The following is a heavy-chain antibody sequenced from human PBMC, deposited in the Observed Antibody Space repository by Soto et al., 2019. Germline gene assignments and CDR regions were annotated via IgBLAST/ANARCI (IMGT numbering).Heavy chain of an antibody. CDR1: GFTFSTYA. D-gene: IGHD6-13*01. Sequence: GGSLRLSCAASGFTFSTYAMHWVRQAPGKGLDWVSVISYDGSNKYYADSVKGRFTISRDNSKNTLYLQMNSLRAEDTAVYYCARDPSAMAAAGSNNWFDPWGQGTLVTVSS. V-gene: IGHV3-30-3*01. J-gene: IGHJ5*02. CDR2: ISYDGSNK. CDR3: ARDPSAMAAAGSNNWFDP.